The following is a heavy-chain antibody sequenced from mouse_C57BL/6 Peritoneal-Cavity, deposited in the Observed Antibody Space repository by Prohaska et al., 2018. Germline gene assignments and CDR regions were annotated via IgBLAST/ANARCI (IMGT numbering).Heavy chain of an antibody. Sequence: EVKLLQSGGGLVQPGGSLKLSCAASGIDFSRYWMSWVRRATGKGLEWIGEINQDSSTINYAPSLKDKFIISRENAKNTLYLQMSKVRSEDTALYYCARPDDYAWFAYWGQGTLVTVSA. D-gene: IGHD2-4*01. CDR2: INQDSSTI. CDR3: ARPDDYAWFAY. V-gene: IGHV4-1*01. J-gene: IGHJ3*01. CDR1: GIDFSRYW.